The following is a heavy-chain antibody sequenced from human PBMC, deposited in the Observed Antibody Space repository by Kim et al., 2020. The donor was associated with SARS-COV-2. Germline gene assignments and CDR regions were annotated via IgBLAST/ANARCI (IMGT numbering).Heavy chain of an antibody. V-gene: IGHV3-21*01. Sequence: DSVRGQFTTPRDNARNSLYLQMNSLRGDDTAVYYCARDRGGSSTWTTYFDSWGQGTLVTVSS. D-gene: IGHD6-13*01. J-gene: IGHJ4*02. CDR3: ARDRGGSSTWTTYFDS.